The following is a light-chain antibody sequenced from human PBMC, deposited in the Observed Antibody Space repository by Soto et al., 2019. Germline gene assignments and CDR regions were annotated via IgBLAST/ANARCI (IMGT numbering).Light chain of an antibody. CDR3: QQYNNWPRT. V-gene: IGKV3-15*01. Sequence: EIVLTQSAGTLSSSPGERATLSCXASQSVTSSYLAWYQQKPGQAPRLXIDGASTRATVIPARFSGSGAGTEFTLTISSLQSEDFAVYYCQQYNNWPRTFGQGTKVDNK. CDR1: QSVTSSY. J-gene: IGKJ1*01. CDR2: GAS.